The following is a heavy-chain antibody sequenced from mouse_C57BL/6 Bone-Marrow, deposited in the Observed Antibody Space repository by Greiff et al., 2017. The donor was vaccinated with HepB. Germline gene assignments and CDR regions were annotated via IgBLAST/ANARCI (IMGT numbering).Heavy chain of an antibody. Sequence: EVKVVESGGGLVKPGGSLKLSCAASGFTFSSYAMSWVRQTPEKRLEWVATISDGGSYTYYPDNVKGRFTISRDNAKNNLYLQMSHLKSEDTAMYYCARERAIYYDYENFDGWGTGTTVTVSS. V-gene: IGHV5-4*01. D-gene: IGHD2-4*01. CDR3: ARERAIYYDYENFDG. J-gene: IGHJ1*03. CDR1: GFTFSSYA. CDR2: ISDGGSYT.